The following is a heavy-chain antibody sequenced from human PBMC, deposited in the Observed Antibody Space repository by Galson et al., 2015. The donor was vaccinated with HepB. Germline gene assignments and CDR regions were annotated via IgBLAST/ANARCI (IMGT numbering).Heavy chain of an antibody. D-gene: IGHD2-2*01. J-gene: IGHJ6*02. CDR1: GFTFNNYA. V-gene: IGHV3-23*01. CDR3: AKQQGYCSRTNCSKPRPDYYFYGLDV. Sequence: SLRLSCAASGFTFNNYAMSWVRQAPGKGLEWVSVTSGRGDYSYYGDSVKGRFTVSRDNSKNTLSLQMNSLRAEDTAIYYCAKQQGYCSRTNCSKPRPDYYFYGLDVWGQGTTVTVSS. CDR2: TSGRGDYS.